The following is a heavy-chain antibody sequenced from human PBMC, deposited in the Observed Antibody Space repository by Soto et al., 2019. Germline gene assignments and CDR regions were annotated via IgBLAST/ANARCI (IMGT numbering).Heavy chain of an antibody. V-gene: IGHV4-30-2*01. CDR2: IYHRGST. J-gene: IGHJ6*02. CDR1: GGSISSGGYS. Sequence: SETLSLTCAVSGGSISSGGYSWSWIRQPPGKGLEWIGYIYHRGSTYYNPSLESRITMAVDTSKNQFSLKLSSVTAADTAVYFCVRGQPHRITIFEVVIRSYDYGMDVWGQGTTVTVSS. D-gene: IGHD3-3*01. CDR3: VRGQPHRITIFEVVIRSYDYGMDV.